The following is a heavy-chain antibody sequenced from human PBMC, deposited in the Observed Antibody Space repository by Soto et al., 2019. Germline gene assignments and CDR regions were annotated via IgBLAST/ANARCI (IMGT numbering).Heavy chain of an antibody. CDR3: ARHASRIPYYYMDV. D-gene: IGHD3-16*01. V-gene: IGHV4-39*01. Sequence: QLQLQESGPGLVKPSETLSLTCTVSGGSISSSSYYWGWIRQPPGKGLEWIGSIYYSGSTYYNPSLKSRVTISVDTSKNQFSLKLSSVTAADTAVYYCARHASRIPYYYMDVWGKGTTVTVSS. J-gene: IGHJ6*03. CDR2: IYYSGST. CDR1: GGSISSSSYY.